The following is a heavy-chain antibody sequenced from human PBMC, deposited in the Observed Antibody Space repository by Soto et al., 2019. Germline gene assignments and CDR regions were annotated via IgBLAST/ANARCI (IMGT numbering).Heavy chain of an antibody. Sequence: ETLSLTCAVYGVSFSGYYWSWIRQPPGKGLEWIGEINHSGSTNYNPSLKSRVTISVDTSKNQFSLKLGSVTAADTAVYYCARGAGSHRLEYYGMDVWGQGTKVTVSS. J-gene: IGHJ6*02. CDR3: ARGAGSHRLEYYGMDV. CDR1: GVSFSGYY. D-gene: IGHD3-10*01. CDR2: INHSGST. V-gene: IGHV4-34*01.